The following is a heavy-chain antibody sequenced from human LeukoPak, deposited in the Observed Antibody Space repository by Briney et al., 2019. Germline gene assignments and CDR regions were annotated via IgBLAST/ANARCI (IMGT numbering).Heavy chain of an antibody. Sequence: SETLSLTCTVSGGSISGSSYYWGWIRQPPGKGLEWIGSIYYSGSTYYNPSLKSRVTISVDTSKNQFSLKLNSVTATDTAVYYCARVLTYYDFWSGYSGIFDYWGQGTLVTVSS. V-gene: IGHV4-39*02. D-gene: IGHD3-3*01. CDR3: ARVLTYYDFWSGYSGIFDY. CDR1: GGSISGSSYY. CDR2: IYYSGST. J-gene: IGHJ4*02.